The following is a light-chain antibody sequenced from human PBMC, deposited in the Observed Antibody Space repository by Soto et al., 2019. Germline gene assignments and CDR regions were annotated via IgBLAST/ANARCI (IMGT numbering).Light chain of an antibody. V-gene: IGLV4-69*01. Sequence: QSVLTQSPSASASLGASVKLTCTLSSGHSSYAIAWHQQQPEKGTRYLMKINSDGSHSKGDGIPDRFSGSSSGAERYLTISSLQSEDEADYYCQTWGTGIQVFGGGTKLTVL. CDR3: QTWGTGIQV. CDR2: INSDGSH. CDR1: SGHSSYA. J-gene: IGLJ3*02.